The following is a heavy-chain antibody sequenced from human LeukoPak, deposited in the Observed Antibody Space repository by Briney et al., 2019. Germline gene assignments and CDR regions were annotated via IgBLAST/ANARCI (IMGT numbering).Heavy chain of an antibody. V-gene: IGHV4-59*01. J-gene: IGHJ4*02. CDR3: ARALREVGRYYFDY. Sequence: SETLSLTCTVSGGSISTYYWSWFRQPPGKGLEWIGYIYYSGYTNYIPSLKSRVTISLDTSKNQFSLKLSSVTAADTAVYYCARALREVGRYYFDYWGQGTLVTVSS. D-gene: IGHD1-26*01. CDR1: GGSISTYY. CDR2: IYYSGYT.